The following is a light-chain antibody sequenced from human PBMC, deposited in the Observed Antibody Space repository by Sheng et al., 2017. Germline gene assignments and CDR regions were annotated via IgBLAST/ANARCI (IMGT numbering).Light chain of an antibody. CDR2: DAS. V-gene: IGKV3D-15*01. CDR1: QRVSSN. Sequence: IVLTQSPGTLSLSPGERATLSCRASQRVSSNYLAWYQQKPGQAPRLLIYDASTRATGIPARFSGGGSGTVFTLTINILQSEDIAVYFCQQYNSWPPLTFGGGTKVDIK. J-gene: IGKJ4*01. CDR3: QQYNSWPPLT.